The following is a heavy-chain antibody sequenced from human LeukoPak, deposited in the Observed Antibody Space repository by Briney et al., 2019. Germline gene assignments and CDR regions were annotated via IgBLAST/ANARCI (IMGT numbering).Heavy chain of an antibody. J-gene: IGHJ6*04. CDR3: AELGITMIGGV. D-gene: IGHD3-10*02. CDR1: GFPFSAYE. CDR2: ISVSGDTI. V-gene: IGHV3-48*03. Sequence: GGSLRLSCAASGFPFSAYEMNWVRQAPGKELEWVSYISVSGDTIYYADSVKGRFTISRDNAKNSLYLQMNSLRAEDTAVYYCAELGITMIGGVWGKGTTVTISS.